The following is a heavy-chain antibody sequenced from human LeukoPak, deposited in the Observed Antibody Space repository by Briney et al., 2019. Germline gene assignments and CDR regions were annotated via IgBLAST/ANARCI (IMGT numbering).Heavy chain of an antibody. CDR2: IIPIFGTA. V-gene: IGHV1-69*01. D-gene: IGHD3-22*01. Sequence: GIIPIFGTANYAQKFQGRVTITADESTSTAYMELSSLRSEDTAVYYCARDSNYYDSSGHDYWGQGTLVTVSS. CDR3: ARDSNYYDSSGHDY. J-gene: IGHJ4*02.